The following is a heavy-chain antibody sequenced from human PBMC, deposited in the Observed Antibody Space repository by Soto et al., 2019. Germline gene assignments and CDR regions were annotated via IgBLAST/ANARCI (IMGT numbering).Heavy chain of an antibody. CDR3: ARVHAGSWFDP. CDR2: IYYSGST. Sequence: QVQLQESGPGLVKPSETLSLTCTVSGGSVSSGSYYWSWIRQPPGKGLEWIGYIYYSGSTNYNPSRKSRVTISVDTSKNQFSLKLSSVTAADTAVYYCARVHAGSWFDPWGQGTLVTVSS. J-gene: IGHJ5*02. CDR1: GGSVSSGSYY. D-gene: IGHD3-10*01. V-gene: IGHV4-61*01.